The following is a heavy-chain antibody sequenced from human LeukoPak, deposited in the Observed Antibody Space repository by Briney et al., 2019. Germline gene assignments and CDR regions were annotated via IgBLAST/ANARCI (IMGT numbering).Heavy chain of an antibody. D-gene: IGHD3-22*01. Sequence: SETLSLTCAVYGGSFSGYYWSWIRQPPGKGLEWSGQIYHSGSTNYNPSLKSRVTISVDTSKNQFSLKLSSVTAADTAVYYCARARLGYYDSSGKYNWFDPWGQGTLVTVSS. CDR2: IYHSGST. J-gene: IGHJ5*02. CDR1: GGSFSGYY. CDR3: ARARLGYYDSSGKYNWFDP. V-gene: IGHV4-34*01.